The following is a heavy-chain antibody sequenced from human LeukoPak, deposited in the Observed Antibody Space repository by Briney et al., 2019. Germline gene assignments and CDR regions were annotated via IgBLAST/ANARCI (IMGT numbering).Heavy chain of an antibody. Sequence: ASVKVSCKASGYTLTGYYMHWVRQAPGQGLEWMGWINPIFGTANYAQKFQGRVTIAADESTSTAYMELSSLRSEDTAVYYCARDRSYYGSGSYYHNWFDPWGQGTLVTVSS. V-gene: IGHV1-69*13. J-gene: IGHJ5*02. CDR1: GYTLTGYY. CDR2: INPIFGTA. CDR3: ARDRSYYGSGSYYHNWFDP. D-gene: IGHD3-10*01.